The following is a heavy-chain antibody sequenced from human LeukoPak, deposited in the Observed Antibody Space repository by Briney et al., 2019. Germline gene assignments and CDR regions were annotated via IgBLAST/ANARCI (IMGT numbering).Heavy chain of an antibody. CDR2: IISSSSTI. V-gene: IGHV3-48*01. J-gene: IGHJ4*02. CDR1: GFTSSSYS. D-gene: IGHD1-26*01. Sequence: GGSLRLSCAASGFTSSSYSMNWVRQAPGRGLEWVSYIISSSSTIYYADSVKGRFTISRDNAKNSLYLQMNSLRAEDTAVYYCVRAAGSYQVFDYWGQGTLVTVSS. CDR3: VRAAGSYQVFDY.